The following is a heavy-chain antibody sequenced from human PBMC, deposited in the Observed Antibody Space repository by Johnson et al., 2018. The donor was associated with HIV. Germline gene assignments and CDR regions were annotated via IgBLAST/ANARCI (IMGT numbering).Heavy chain of an antibody. J-gene: IGHJ3*02. V-gene: IGHV3-30*03. D-gene: IGHD6-6*01. CDR3: ASGVTARAPLLI. CDR2: VSYDGTNE. CDR1: GFTFRSYG. Sequence: QVQLVESGGGVVQPGRSLRLSCVASGFTFRSYGMHWVRQAPGKGLEWVAFVSYDGTNEFYADSVTGRFTVSRDSSKNTLFLQMNSLRAEDTAMYYCASGVTARAPLLIWGQGTMVTVSS.